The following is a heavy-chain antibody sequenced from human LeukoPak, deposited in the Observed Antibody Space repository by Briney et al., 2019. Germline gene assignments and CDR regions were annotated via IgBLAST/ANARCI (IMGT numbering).Heavy chain of an antibody. Sequence: GGPLRHSCAASGFPFSNAWMSWVGQAPGKGLEWGGRIKSISDGGTTDYAAPVKGRFTISRDDSKNTLYLQMNSLKTEDTAVYYCTTVVVPAAMDAWGQGTMVTVSS. CDR1: GFPFSNAW. J-gene: IGHJ3*01. CDR3: TTVVVPAAMDA. V-gene: IGHV3-15*01. D-gene: IGHD2-2*01. CDR2: IKSISDGGTT.